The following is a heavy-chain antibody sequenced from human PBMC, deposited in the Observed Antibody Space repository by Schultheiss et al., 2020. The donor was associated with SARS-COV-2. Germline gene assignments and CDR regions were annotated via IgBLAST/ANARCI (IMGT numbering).Heavy chain of an antibody. D-gene: IGHD2-15*01. CDR2: IYHSGSF. CDR3: ARGAGGYCSGGSCYSYHYYGMDV. V-gene: IGHV4-34*01. Sequence: SETLSLTCAVYGGSFSGYYWGWIRQPPGKGLEWIGSIYHSGSFYYNPSLKSRVTISVDTSKNQFSLKLSSVTAADTAVYYCARGAGGYCSGGSCYSYHYYGMDVWGQGTTVTVSS. J-gene: IGHJ6*02. CDR1: GGSFSGYY.